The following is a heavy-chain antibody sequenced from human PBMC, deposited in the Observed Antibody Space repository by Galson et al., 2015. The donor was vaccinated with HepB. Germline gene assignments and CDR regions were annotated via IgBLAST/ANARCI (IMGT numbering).Heavy chain of an antibody. D-gene: IGHD6-13*01. CDR1: GFTFSNYA. CDR2: ISGSGGST. Sequence: SLRLSCAASGFTFSNYAMNWVRQAPGKGLEWVSSISGSGGSTDYADSVKGRFTISRDNFKNTLYLQMNSLRAEDTAVYYCAKDRSYSSSWGDYFDSWGQGTLVTVSS. CDR3: AKDRSYSSSWGDYFDS. V-gene: IGHV3-23*01. J-gene: IGHJ4*02.